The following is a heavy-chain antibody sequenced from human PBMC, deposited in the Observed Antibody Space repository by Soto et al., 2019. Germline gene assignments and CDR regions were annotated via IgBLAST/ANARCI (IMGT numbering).Heavy chain of an antibody. CDR1: GYSISSDYY. CDR3: AKKGYYPSGKINLFDS. CDR2: VDHSGRT. Sequence: PSETLSLTCAFSGYSISSDYYWGWIRQPPGKGLEWIGSVDHSGRTYYSPSLRSRLTIFIDTYKNQFSLRLTSVTAAGTAMYFCAKKGYYPSGKINLFDSWGPGTLVTVSS. J-gene: IGHJ4*02. D-gene: IGHD3-10*01. V-gene: IGHV4-38-2*01.